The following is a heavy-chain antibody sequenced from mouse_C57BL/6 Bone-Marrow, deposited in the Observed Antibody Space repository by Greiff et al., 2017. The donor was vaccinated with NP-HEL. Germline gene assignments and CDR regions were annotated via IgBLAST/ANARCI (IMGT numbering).Heavy chain of an antibody. D-gene: IGHD2-1*01. CDR2: ISYDGSN. J-gene: IGHJ1*03. CDR1: GYSITSGYY. CDR3: ARGGNFYWYFDV. Sequence: ESGPGLVKPSQSLSLTCFVTGYSITSGYYWNWIRQFPGNKLEWMGYISYDGSNNYNPSLKNRISITRDTSKNQFFLKLNSVTTEDTATYYCARGGNFYWYFDVWGTGTTVTVSS. V-gene: IGHV3-6*01.